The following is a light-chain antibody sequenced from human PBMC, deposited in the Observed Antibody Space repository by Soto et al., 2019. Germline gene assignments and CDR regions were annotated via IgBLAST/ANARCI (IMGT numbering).Light chain of an antibody. CDR3: QQYNVYPLT. CDR1: QSISSW. J-gene: IGKJ4*01. V-gene: IGKV1-5*03. Sequence: DIQMTQSPSTLSASVGDRVTMTCRASQSISSWLAWYQQKPGKAPKLLIYKASNLESGVPSRFSSSGSGTEFTLTISSLQPDDFATYYCQQYNVYPLTFGGGTKVGIK. CDR2: KAS.